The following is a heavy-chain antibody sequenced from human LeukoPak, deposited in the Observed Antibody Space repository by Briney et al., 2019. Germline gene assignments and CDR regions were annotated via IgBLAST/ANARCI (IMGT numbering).Heavy chain of an antibody. V-gene: IGHV3-74*01. Sequence: PGGSLRLSCPSYKYTFSSHWMHWFRQAPGKGLVLVSRINSDGSSTSYADSVKGSFTISRDNAKNTQYLQMNSLRAEDTAVYYCARINFFPDGPFDIWGQGTMVTVSS. CDR2: INSDGSST. D-gene: IGHD3-3*01. J-gene: IGHJ3*02. CDR1: KYTFSSHW. CDR3: ARINFFPDGPFDI.